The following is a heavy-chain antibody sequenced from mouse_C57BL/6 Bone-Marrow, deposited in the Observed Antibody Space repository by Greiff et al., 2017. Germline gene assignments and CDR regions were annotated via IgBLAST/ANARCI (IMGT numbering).Heavy chain of an antibody. J-gene: IGHJ4*01. D-gene: IGHD1-1*01. V-gene: IGHV5-9-1*02. CDR1: GFTFSSYA. Sequence: EVQRVESGEGLVKPGGSLKLSCAASGFTFSSYAMSWVRQTPEKRLEWVAYISSGGDYIYYADTVKGRFTMSRDNARNTLYLQMSSLKSEDTAMYYCTRDPAVVGMDYWGQGTSVTVSS. CDR3: TRDPAVVGMDY. CDR2: ISSGGDYI.